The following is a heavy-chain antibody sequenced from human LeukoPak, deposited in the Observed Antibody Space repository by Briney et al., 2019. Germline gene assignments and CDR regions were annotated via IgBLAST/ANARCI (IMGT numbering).Heavy chain of an antibody. CDR2: ISTYNGNT. D-gene: IGHD5-12*01. Sequence: ASVKVSCKASGYTYINYGISWVRQAPGQGLEWMGWISTYNGNTIYAQKVQGRVNLTTDTSTSTAYMELRSLRSDDTAVYFCATHSPEWRYSGYYNFYYMDVWGKGTTVTVSS. V-gene: IGHV1-18*01. CDR1: GYTYINYG. J-gene: IGHJ6*03. CDR3: ATHSPEWRYSGYYNFYYMDV.